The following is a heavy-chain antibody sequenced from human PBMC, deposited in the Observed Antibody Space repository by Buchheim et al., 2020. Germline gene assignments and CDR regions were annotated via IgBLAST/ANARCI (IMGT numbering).Heavy chain of an antibody. Sequence: QVQLQQWGAGLLKPSETLSLTCAVSGGSFSGYYWSWIRQPPGKGLEWIGEINHSGSTNYNPSLTSRVTISVDTSKNQFSLKLSSVTAADTAVYYCAREDDYHYYGMDVWGQGTT. CDR2: INHSGST. V-gene: IGHV4-34*01. D-gene: IGHD2-15*01. CDR1: GGSFSGYY. J-gene: IGHJ6*02. CDR3: AREDDYHYYGMDV.